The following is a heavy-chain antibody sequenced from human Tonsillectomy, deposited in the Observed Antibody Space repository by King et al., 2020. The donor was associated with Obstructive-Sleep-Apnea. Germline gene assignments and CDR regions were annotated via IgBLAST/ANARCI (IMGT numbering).Heavy chain of an antibody. V-gene: IGHV3-23*04. J-gene: IGHJ6*02. CDR3: AKGQQVGRGYYYYGMDV. Sequence: VQLVESGGGLVQPGGSLRLSCAASGFTFSSYAMSWVRQAPGKGLEWVSAISGSGGSTYYADSVKGRFTISRDNSKNTLYLQMNSLRAEDTAVYYCAKGQQVGRGYYYYGMDVWGQGTTVTVSS. CDR1: GFTFSSYA. D-gene: IGHD1-26*01. CDR2: ISGSGGST.